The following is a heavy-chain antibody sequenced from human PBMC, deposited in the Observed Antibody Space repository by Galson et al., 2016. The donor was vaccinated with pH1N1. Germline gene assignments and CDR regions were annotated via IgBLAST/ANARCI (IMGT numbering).Heavy chain of an antibody. D-gene: IGHD1-14*01. CDR2: ISSSSSTI. J-gene: IGHJ6*02. V-gene: IGHV3-48*01. Sequence: SLRLSCAASGFTFSSYSMNWVRQAPGKGLEWVSYISSSSSTIYYADSAKGRFTISRDNAKNSLSLQMNSLRAEDTAVYYCARVNHYYYYGMDVWGQGTTVTVSS. CDR1: GFTFSSYS. CDR3: ARVNHYYYYGMDV.